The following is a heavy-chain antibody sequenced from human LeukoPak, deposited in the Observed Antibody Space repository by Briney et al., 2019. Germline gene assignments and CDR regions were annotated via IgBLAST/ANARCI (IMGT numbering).Heavy chain of an antibody. J-gene: IGHJ4*02. Sequence: PSETLSLTCTVSGGSMNSYYWSWIRQPPGKGLEWIGYIYYSGSTNYNPSLKSRVTISVDTSKYQFSLKLSSVTAADTAVYYCARHTLVAASSFDCWGQGTLVTVSS. CDR1: GGSMNSYY. CDR3: ARHTLVAASSFDC. CDR2: IYYSGST. D-gene: IGHD2-15*01. V-gene: IGHV4-59*08.